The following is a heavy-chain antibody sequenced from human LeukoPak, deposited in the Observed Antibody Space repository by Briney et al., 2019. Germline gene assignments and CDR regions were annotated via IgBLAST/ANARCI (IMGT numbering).Heavy chain of an antibody. CDR1: GYTFTSYA. V-gene: IGHV7-4-1*02. CDR2: INPNTGNP. Sequence: ASVKVSCKASGYTFTSYAMNWVRQAPGRGLEWMGWINPNTGNPTYAQGFTGRFVFSLDTSVSTAYLQISSLKAEDTAVYYCARGSIGAPHHFDYWGQGTLVTVSS. CDR3: ARGSIGAPHHFDY. J-gene: IGHJ4*02. D-gene: IGHD3-10*01.